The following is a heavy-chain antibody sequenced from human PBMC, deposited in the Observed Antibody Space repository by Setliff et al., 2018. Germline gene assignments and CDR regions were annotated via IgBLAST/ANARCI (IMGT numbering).Heavy chain of an antibody. Sequence: EASVKVSCKASGGTFSSYAISWVRQAPGQGPEWMGGIIPLFGTTDYAQKFHGRVTIITDESTSTAYMELSSLTSDDTAVYYCAREGVDTRSSTDYRYYMDVWGQGTTVTVSS. V-gene: IGHV1-69*05. CDR3: AREGVDTRSSTDYRYYMDV. CDR2: IIPLFGTT. J-gene: IGHJ6*03. CDR1: GGTFSSYA. D-gene: IGHD5-18*01.